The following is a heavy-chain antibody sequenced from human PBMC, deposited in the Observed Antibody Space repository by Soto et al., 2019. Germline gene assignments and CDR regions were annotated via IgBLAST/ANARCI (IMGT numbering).Heavy chain of an antibody. D-gene: IGHD1-7*01. V-gene: IGHV4-34*01. CDR3: ARGRGGTTLYYYYYYMDV. CDR2: INHSGST. CDR1: CGSFSGYY. J-gene: IGHJ6*03. Sequence: SETPSLTCAVYCGSFSGYYWSWIRQPPGKGLEWIGEINHSGSTNYNPSLKSRVTISVDTSKNQFSLKLSSVTAADTAVYYCARGRGGTTLYYYYYYMDVWGKGTTVTVSS.